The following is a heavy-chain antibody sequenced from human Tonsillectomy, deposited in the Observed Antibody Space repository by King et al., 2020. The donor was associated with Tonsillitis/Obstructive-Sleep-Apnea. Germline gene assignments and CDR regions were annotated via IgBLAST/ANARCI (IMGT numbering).Heavy chain of an antibody. J-gene: IGHJ5*02. CDR1: GDTFSSYE. Sequence: QLVQSGAEVKKPGSSVKVSCKASGDTFSSYEISWVRQAPGQGLEWMGRIRPIRGILNYAQKFQGRVTIIADKSTSTAYMELSSLRSEDTAVYYCAREGTGGGSWGYNWFDPWGQGTLVTVSS. CDR2: IRPIRGIL. D-gene: IGHD2-8*02. V-gene: IGHV1-69*04. CDR3: AREGTGGGSWGYNWFDP.